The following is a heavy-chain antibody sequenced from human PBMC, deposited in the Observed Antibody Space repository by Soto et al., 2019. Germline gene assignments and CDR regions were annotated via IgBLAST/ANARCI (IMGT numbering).Heavy chain of an antibody. Sequence: QVQLQESVPGLVKPSETLSLTCTVSGGSISSYYWSWLRPPPGKGLEWNGDIYNSGSTNYNPSLKSRGTIAVDTSKNQFALKLSSVTAADTAVYYCARGSTGYSSSWYRYWGQGTLVTVSS. CDR3: ARGSTGYSSSWYRY. CDR1: GGSISSYY. J-gene: IGHJ4*02. CDR2: IYNSGST. D-gene: IGHD6-13*01. V-gene: IGHV4-59*08.